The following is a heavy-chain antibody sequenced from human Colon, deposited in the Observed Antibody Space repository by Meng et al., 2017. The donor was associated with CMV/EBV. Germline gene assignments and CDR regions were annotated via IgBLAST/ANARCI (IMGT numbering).Heavy chain of an antibody. J-gene: IGHJ4*02. D-gene: IGHD1/OR15-1a*01. V-gene: IGHV3-30*14. CDR3: AKRTGTTIDY. CDR2: ISYDSFTK. Sequence: GGSLRLSCAASGFTFTSFSMLWVRLVPGKGLESVIHISYDSFTKYYVDSVKGRFTISRDNSNNMLYLQMTSLRPEDTAVYFCAKRTGTTIDYWGQGTQVTVSS. CDR1: GFTFTSFS.